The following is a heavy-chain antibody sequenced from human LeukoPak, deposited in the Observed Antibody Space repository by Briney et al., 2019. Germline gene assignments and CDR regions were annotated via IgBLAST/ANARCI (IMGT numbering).Heavy chain of an antibody. CDR2: IYYSGST. V-gene: IGHV4-59*08. CDR3: ARHLRVTAPFDY. Sequence: SETLSLTCTVSGGSISSYYWSWIRQPPGKGLEWIGYIYYSGSTNYNPSLKSRVTISVDTSKNQFSLKLSSVTAADTAVYYCARHLRVTAPFDYWGQGTLVTVSS. CDR1: GGSISSYY. J-gene: IGHJ4*02. D-gene: IGHD2-21*02.